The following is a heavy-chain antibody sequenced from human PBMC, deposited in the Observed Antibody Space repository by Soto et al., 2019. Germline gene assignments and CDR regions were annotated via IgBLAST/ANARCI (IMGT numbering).Heavy chain of an antibody. J-gene: IGHJ6*02. D-gene: IGHD2-15*01. CDR1: GFTFSSYA. CDR2: ISGSGGST. CDR3: AKMGCSGGSCYPATYYYYGMDV. V-gene: IGHV3-23*01. Sequence: GRSLRLSCAASGFTFSSYAMSWVRQAPGQGLEWVSAISGSGGSTYYADSVKGRFTISRDNPKNTLYLQMNSLRAEDTAVYYCAKMGCSGGSCYPATYYYYGMDVWGQGTTVTVSS.